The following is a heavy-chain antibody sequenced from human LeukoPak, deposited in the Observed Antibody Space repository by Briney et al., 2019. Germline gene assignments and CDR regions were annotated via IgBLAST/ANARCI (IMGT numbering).Heavy chain of an antibody. Sequence: PGGSLRLSCAASGFTFSSSAMSWVRQAPGKGLEWVSAISNNGGYTYYADSVQGRFTISRDNSKSTLCLQMNSLRAEDTAVYYCARGGGTAMAPWYYFDDWGQGTLVTVSS. J-gene: IGHJ4*02. V-gene: IGHV3-23*01. CDR1: GFTFSSSA. CDR3: ARGGGTAMAPWYYFDD. CDR2: ISNNGGYT. D-gene: IGHD5-18*01.